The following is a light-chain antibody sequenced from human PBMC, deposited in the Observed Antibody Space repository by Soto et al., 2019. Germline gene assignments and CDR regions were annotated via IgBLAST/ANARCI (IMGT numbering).Light chain of an antibody. J-gene: IGKJ4*01. CDR1: QSVSSSY. CDR2: GAS. V-gene: IGKV3-20*01. Sequence: EVVLTQSPGTLSLSPGERATLSCRASQSVSSSYLAWYQQKPGQAPRLLIYGASSRATGIPDRLSGSGSGTDFTLTISRLEPEDFAVYYCQQYGSSPPRLTSGGGTKVDI. CDR3: QQYGSSPPRLT.